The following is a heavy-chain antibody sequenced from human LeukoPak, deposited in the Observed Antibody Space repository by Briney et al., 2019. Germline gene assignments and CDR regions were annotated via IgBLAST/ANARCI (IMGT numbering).Heavy chain of an antibody. J-gene: IGHJ4*02. CDR1: AFTFSTYR. D-gene: IGHD3-9*01. CDR2: IEGDGSGT. Sequence: GGSLRLACAASAFTFSTYRMHWVRQAPGKGLLWVSRIEGDGSGTTYADSVKGRFTISRDNAKSTLYLQMNSLSDEDTAVYCGVTGLDSCRNAWGQGTLVTVSS. V-gene: IGHV3-74*01. CDR3: VTGLDSCRNA.